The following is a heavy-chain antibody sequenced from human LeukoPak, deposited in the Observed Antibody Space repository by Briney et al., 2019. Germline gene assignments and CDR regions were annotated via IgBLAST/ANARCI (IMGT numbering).Heavy chain of an antibody. CDR3: VKAGYISAWNLGLAFDL. J-gene: IGHJ3*01. D-gene: IGHD1-1*01. V-gene: IGHV3-9*01. Sequence: GGSLRLSCAASGFTFDDYAMHWVRQIPGKGLEWVSGISWNSEAIVYADSVKGRFTISRDSAKNSLYLQMHSLRPEDTALYYCVKAGYISAWNLGLAFDLWGQGTMVTVSS. CDR1: GFTFDDYA. CDR2: ISWNSEAI.